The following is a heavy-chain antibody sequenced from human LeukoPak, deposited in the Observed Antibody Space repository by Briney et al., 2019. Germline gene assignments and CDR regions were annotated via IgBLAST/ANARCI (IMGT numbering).Heavy chain of an antibody. CDR3: ARDDSRGVDY. CDR2: ISWNSGSV. CDR1: GFTFDDYA. Sequence: GRSLRLSCAASGFTFDDYAMHWVRQAPGKGLEWVSGISWNSGSVGHADSVKGRFTISRDNAKNSLYLQMNSLRAEDMALYYCARDDSRGVDYWGQGTLVTVSS. J-gene: IGHJ4*02. D-gene: IGHD3-10*01. V-gene: IGHV3-9*03.